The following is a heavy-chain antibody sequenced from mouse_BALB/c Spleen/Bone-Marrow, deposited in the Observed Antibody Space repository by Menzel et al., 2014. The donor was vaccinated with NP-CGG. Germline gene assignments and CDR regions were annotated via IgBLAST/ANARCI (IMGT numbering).Heavy chain of an antibody. J-gene: IGHJ2*01. V-gene: IGHV1-69*02. CDR1: GYTFTGYW. Sequence: QVQLQQSGAELVRPGASVKLSCKASGYTFTGYWINWVKQRPGQGLEWIGNIYPSDSYTNYNQKFKDKATLTVDKSSSTAYMQLSSPTSEDSAVYYCTRAGATVPFDYWGQGTTLTVSS. CDR2: IYPSDSYT. D-gene: IGHD1-1*01. CDR3: TRAGATVPFDY.